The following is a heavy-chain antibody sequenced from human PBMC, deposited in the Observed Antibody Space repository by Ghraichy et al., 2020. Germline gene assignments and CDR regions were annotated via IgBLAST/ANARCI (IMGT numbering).Heavy chain of an antibody. CDR3: VKGGWGTVLDF. V-gene: IGHV3-23*01. Sequence: GESLRLSCAASGFTFSSYAMNWVRQAPGKGLEWVSTISGSGDDTYYADSVKGRFTISRDNSKDTLYLQMNSLRAEDTAVHFCVKGGWGTVLDFWGQGTLVTVSP. CDR1: GFTFSSYA. CDR2: ISGSGDDT. J-gene: IGHJ4*02. D-gene: IGHD7-27*01.